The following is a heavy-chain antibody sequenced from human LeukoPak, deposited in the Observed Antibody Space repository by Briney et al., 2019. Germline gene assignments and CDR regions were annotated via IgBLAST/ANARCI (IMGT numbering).Heavy chain of an antibody. J-gene: IGHJ4*02. CDR1: GFTFSSYT. CDR2: ISSSSSTI. CDR3: VRDSSWYRY. V-gene: IGHV3-48*01. Sequence: GGSLRLSCAASGFTFSSYTMTWVRQAPGKGPEWVSYISSSSSTIYYADSVKGRFTISRDNAKNSLYLQMNSLRAEDTAVYYCVRDSSWYRYWGQGTLVTVSS. D-gene: IGHD6-13*01.